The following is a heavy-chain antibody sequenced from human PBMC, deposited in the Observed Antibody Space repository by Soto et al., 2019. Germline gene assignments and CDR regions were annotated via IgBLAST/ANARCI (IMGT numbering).Heavy chain of an antibody. J-gene: IGHJ4*02. CDR3: ASRLRYFHWLPKKGDDY. CDR2: IIPILGIA. D-gene: IGHD3-9*01. V-gene: IGHV1-69*02. CDR1: GGTFSSYT. Sequence: QVQLVQSGAEVKKPGSSVKVSCKASGGTFSSYTISWVRQAPGQGLEWMGRIIPILGIANYAQKFQGRGTITADKTTSTANMELGSLRAEDTAVYYCASRLRYFHWLPKKGDDYWGQGTLVTVSS.